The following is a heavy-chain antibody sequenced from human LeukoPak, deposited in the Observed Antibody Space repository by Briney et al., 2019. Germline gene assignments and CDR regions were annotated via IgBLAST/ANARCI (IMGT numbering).Heavy chain of an antibody. CDR2: IRSDGGIK. Sequence: GGFLRLSCAASGFTFSNFGMHWVRQVPGKGLEWVAFIRSDGGIKYYADSVKGRFTISRDNSKNTLYLQMNSLRAEDTAVYCCTSETSSRYFDYWGQGTLVTVSS. J-gene: IGHJ4*02. CDR1: GFTFSNFG. V-gene: IGHV3-30*02. CDR3: TSETSSRYFDY.